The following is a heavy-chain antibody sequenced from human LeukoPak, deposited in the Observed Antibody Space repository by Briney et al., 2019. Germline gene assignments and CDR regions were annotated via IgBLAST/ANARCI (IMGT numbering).Heavy chain of an antibody. V-gene: IGHV3-21*01. J-gene: IGHJ4*02. Sequence: GGSLRLSCAASGFTFSSYSMNWVRQAPGKGLEWVSSISSSSSYIYCADSVKGRFTISRDNAKNSLYLQMNSLRAEDTAVYYCARDSSSPHFDYWGQGTLVTVSS. CDR2: ISSSSSYI. CDR3: ARDSSSPHFDY. D-gene: IGHD6-6*01. CDR1: GFTFSSYS.